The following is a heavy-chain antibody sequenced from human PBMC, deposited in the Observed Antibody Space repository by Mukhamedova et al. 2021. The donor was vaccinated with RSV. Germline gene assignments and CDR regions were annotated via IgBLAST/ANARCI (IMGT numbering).Heavy chain of an antibody. CDR2: INPSGGST. D-gene: IGHD3-3*01. V-gene: IGHV1-46*01. CDR3: AREEEWVDY. J-gene: IGHJ4*02. Sequence: GLEWMGIINPSGGSTSYAQKFQGRVTMTRDTSTSTVYMELSSLRSEDTAVYYCAREEEWVDYWGQGTLVTGSS.